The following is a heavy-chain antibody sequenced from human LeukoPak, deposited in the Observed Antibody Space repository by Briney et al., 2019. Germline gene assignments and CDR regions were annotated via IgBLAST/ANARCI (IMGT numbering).Heavy chain of an antibody. CDR1: GFSLSTSGVG. D-gene: IGHD4-17*01. J-gene: IGHJ4*02. V-gene: IGHV2-5*01. Sequence: SGPTLVKPTQTLTLTCTFSGFSLSTSGVGVGWIRQPPGKALEWLALIYWNDDKRYSPSLKSRLTVTEDTSKNQVILTMTNMDPVDAATSYCAHSILTLYGDHFDDWGQGTLVTVSS. CDR3: AHSILTLYGDHFDD. CDR2: IYWNDDK.